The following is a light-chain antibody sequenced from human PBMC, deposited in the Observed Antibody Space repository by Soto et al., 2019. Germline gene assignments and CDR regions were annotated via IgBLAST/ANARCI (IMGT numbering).Light chain of an antibody. V-gene: IGKV1-33*01. CDR1: QDISNY. J-gene: IGKJ4*01. CDR2: DAS. CDR3: QQYENLPLS. Sequence: DIQMTQSPSSLSASVGDRVTITCQASQDISNYLNWYQQKPGKAPKLLIYDASSLESGVPSRFSGSGSGTDFTLTISSLQPEDTATYYCQQYENLPLSFGGGPKVDIK.